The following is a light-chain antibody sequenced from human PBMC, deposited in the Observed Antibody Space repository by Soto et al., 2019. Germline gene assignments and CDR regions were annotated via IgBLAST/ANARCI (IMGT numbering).Light chain of an antibody. CDR2: AAS. CDR1: HSISIY. CDR3: QQSYNTPLS. V-gene: IGKV1-39*01. Sequence: DIPMTQSQSSLSASVGDRVTITCRASHSISIYLHWYQQKPGNAPKLLIYAASRLQSGVPSRFSGRGSGTDFTLTISNLQPEDFATYYFQQSYNTPLSSGGGTKVESK. J-gene: IGKJ4*01.